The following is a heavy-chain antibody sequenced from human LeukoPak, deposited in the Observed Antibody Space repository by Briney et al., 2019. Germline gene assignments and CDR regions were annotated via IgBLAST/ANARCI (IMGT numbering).Heavy chain of an antibody. D-gene: IGHD3-3*01. J-gene: IGHJ4*02. V-gene: IGHV3-11*04. CDR1: GGSISSGGHS. CDR3: ARDCYDFWSGYPTSCYFDY. Sequence: LSLTCTVSGGSISSGGHSWSWIRQAPGKGLEWVSYISSSSSTIYYADSVKGRFTISRDNAKNSLYLQMNSLRAEDTAVYYCARDCYDFWSGYPTSCYFDYWGQGTLVTVSS. CDR2: ISSSSSTI.